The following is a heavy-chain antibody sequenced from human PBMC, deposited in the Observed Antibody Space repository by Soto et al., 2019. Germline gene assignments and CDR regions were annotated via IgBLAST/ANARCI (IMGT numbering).Heavy chain of an antibody. CDR3: ARIPSP. CDR1: GGSISSGGYS. V-gene: IGHV4-30-2*01. J-gene: IGHJ5*02. CDR2: IYHSGNI. D-gene: IGHD2-21*01. Sequence: SETLSLTCTVSGGSISSGGYSWSWIRQPPGKGLEWIGYIYHSGNIYYNPSLKSRVTISVDRSKNQFSLKLSSVTAADTAVYYCARIPSPWGQGTLVTVSS.